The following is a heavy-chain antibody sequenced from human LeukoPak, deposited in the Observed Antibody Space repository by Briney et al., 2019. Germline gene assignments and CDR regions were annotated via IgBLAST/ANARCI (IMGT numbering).Heavy chain of an antibody. V-gene: IGHV3-73*01. J-gene: IGHJ4*02. Sequence: GSLRLSCAASGFTFSGSAMHWVRQASGKGLEWVGRIRSKANSYATAYAASVKGRFTISRDDSKNTAYLQMNSLKTEDTAVYYCTRHSQARYCSGGSCYSDYWGQGTLVTVSS. CDR1: GFTFSGSA. D-gene: IGHD2-15*01. CDR3: TRHSQARYCSGGSCYSDY. CDR2: IRSKANSYAT.